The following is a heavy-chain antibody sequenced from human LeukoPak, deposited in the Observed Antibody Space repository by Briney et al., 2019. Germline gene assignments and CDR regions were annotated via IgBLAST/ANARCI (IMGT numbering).Heavy chain of an antibody. CDR1: GFTFSSYA. Sequence: GGSLRLSCAASGFTFSSYAMHWVRQAPGKGLEYVSAISSNGGSTYYANFVKGRFTISRDNPKNTLYLQMGSLRAEDMAVYYCARDHYYGSGYYYFDYWGQGTLVTVSS. V-gene: IGHV3-64*01. CDR3: ARDHYYGSGYYYFDY. J-gene: IGHJ4*02. D-gene: IGHD3-10*01. CDR2: ISSNGGST.